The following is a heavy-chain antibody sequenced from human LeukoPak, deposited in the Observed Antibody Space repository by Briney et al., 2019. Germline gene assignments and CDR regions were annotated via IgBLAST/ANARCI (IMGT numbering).Heavy chain of an antibody. D-gene: IGHD3-10*02. CDR1: GFTFNVYS. CDR3: AELGITMIGGV. Sequence: GGSLRLSCAASGFTFNVYSMNWVRQAPGKGLEWVSFISSSLDSTMYYADSVKGRFTISRDNAKNSLYLQMNSLRAEDTAVYYCAELGITMIGGVWGKGTTVIISS. J-gene: IGHJ6*04. CDR2: ISSSLDSTM. V-gene: IGHV3-48*01.